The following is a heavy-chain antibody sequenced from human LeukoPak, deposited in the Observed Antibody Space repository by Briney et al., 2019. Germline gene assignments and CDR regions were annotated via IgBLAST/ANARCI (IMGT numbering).Heavy chain of an antibody. CDR2: ISSSSSYK. Sequence: PGGSLRLSCAASGFTFSSYSMNWVRQAPGKGLEWVSSISSSSSYKYYADSVKGRFTISRDNAKNSLYLQMNSLRAEDTAVYYCARDAELRYFDWLPDYYYYGMDVWGQGTTVTASS. J-gene: IGHJ6*02. CDR3: ARDAELRYFDWLPDYYYYGMDV. D-gene: IGHD3-9*01. V-gene: IGHV3-21*01. CDR1: GFTFSSYS.